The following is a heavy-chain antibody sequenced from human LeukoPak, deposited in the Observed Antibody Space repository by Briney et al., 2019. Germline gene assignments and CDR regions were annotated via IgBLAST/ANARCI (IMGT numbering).Heavy chain of an antibody. V-gene: IGHV3-21*01. D-gene: IGHD3-22*01. J-gene: IGHJ1*01. CDR1: GFAFSTYS. CDR2: ISSSSSYI. Sequence: PGGSLRLSCAASGFAFSTYSMNWVRQAPGKGLEWVSSISSSSSYIYYADSVKGRFSISRDNAKNSLYLQMNSLRAEDTAVYYCARDNYYDSSGYYYVSYFQHWGQGTLVTVSS. CDR3: ARDNYYDSSGYYYVSYFQH.